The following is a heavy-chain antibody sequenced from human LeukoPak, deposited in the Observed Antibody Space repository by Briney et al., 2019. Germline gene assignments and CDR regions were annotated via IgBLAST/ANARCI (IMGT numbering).Heavy chain of an antibody. V-gene: IGHV4-59*08. Sequence: PSETLSLTCTVSGGSISSYYWSWIRQPPGKGLEWIGYIYYSGSTNYNPSLKSRVTISVDTSKNQFSLKLSSVTAADTAVYYCAATQLWLHPYYYGMDVWGQGTTVTVSS. J-gene: IGHJ6*02. CDR3: AATQLWLHPYYYGMDV. CDR1: GGSISSYY. CDR2: IYYSGST. D-gene: IGHD5-18*01.